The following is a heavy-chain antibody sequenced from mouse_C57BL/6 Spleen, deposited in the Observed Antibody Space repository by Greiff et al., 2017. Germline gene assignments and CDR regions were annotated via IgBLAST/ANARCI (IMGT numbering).Heavy chain of an antibody. CDR2: INPSSGYT. CDR1: GYTFTSYT. D-gene: IGHD3-2*02. Sequence: VKLQQSGAELARPGASVKMSCKASGYTFTSYTMHWVKQRPGQGLEWIGYINPSSGYTKYNQKFKDKATLTADKSSSTAYMQLSSLTSEDSAVYYCARDSSDAMDYWGQGTSVTVSS. CDR3: ARDSSDAMDY. J-gene: IGHJ4*01. V-gene: IGHV1-4*01.